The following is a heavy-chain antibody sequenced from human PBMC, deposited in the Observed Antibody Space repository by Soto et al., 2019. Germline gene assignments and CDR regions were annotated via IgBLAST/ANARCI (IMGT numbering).Heavy chain of an antibody. D-gene: IGHD3-9*01. CDR1: GGSISSGDYY. Sequence: PSETLSLTCTVSGGSISSGDYYWSWIRQPPGKGLEWIGYIYYSGSTYYNPSLKSRVTISVDTSKNQFSLKLSSVTAADTAVYYCARVRILRYFDWLLHYGMDVWGQGTTVTAP. V-gene: IGHV4-30-4*01. CDR2: IYYSGST. J-gene: IGHJ6*02. CDR3: ARVRILRYFDWLLHYGMDV.